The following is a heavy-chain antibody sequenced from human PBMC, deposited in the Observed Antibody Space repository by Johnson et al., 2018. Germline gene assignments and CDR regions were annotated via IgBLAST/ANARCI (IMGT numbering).Heavy chain of an antibody. Sequence: MSWIRQAPGKGLEWVSYISSSGSTIYYADSVKGRFTISRDNAKNSLYLQMNSLRAEDTAVYYCARDNLRPSTIFGSLYYYYGMDVWGQGTTVTVSS. V-gene: IGHV3-11*01. D-gene: IGHD3-3*01. CDR3: ARDNLRPSTIFGSLYYYYGMDV. J-gene: IGHJ6*02. CDR2: ISSSGSTI.